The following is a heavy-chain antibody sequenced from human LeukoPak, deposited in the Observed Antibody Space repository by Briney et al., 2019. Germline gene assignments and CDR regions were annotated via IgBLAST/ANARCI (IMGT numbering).Heavy chain of an antibody. D-gene: IGHD4-17*01. CDR1: GYTFTGYY. CDR3: AREAFTTVTSATDAFDI. J-gene: IGHJ3*02. V-gene: IGHV1-2*02. CDR2: IIPNSGGT. Sequence: ASVKVSCKASGYTFTGYYIHWVRQAPGQGLEWMGWIIPNSGGTNYAQKFQGRVTMTRDTSISTAYMELSRLRSDDTAVYYCAREAFTTVTSATDAFDIWGQGTMVTVSS.